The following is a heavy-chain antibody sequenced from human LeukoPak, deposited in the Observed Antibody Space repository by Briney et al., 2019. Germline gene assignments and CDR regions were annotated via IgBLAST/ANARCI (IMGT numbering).Heavy chain of an antibody. CDR1: GGTFSSYA. CDR2: IIPIFGTA. J-gene: IGHJ3*02. D-gene: IGHD3-22*01. CDR3: ARDHVDYYDSSGPHAFDI. V-gene: IGHV1-69*13. Sequence: ASVKVSCKASGGTFSSYAISWVRQAPGQGLEWMGGIIPIFGTANYAQKFQGRVTITADESTSTAYMKLSSLRSEDTAVYYCARDHVDYYDSSGPHAFDIWGQGTMVTVSS.